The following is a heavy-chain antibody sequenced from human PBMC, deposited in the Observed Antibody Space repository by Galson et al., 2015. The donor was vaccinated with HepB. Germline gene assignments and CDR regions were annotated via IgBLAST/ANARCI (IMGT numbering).Heavy chain of an antibody. CDR1: GYFFASYF. V-gene: IGHV1-46*01. Sequence: SVKVSCKASGYFFASYFIHWVRQAPGQGLEWMGLINPDNGDTDYAQNFQGRVTMTRDTSATTVYLDLSSLRSEDTAVYYCARVAYSNYISFDYWGQGTLVTVSS. CDR3: ARVAYSNYISFDY. CDR2: INPDNGDT. D-gene: IGHD4-11*01. J-gene: IGHJ4*02.